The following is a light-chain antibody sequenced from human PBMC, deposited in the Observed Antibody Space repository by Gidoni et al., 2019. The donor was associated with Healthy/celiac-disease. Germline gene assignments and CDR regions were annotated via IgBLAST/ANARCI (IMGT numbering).Light chain of an antibody. J-gene: IGKJ1*01. CDR2: AAS. Sequence: DIQMTQSPSSLSASVGDRVTITCRASQSISSYLNWYQQKPGKAPKLLIYAASSLQSGVPSRFSGSGSGTDFTLTISSLQPEDFATYYCQQRYSTPRKFGQGTKVEIK. CDR3: QQRYSTPRK. CDR1: QSISSY. V-gene: IGKV1-39*01.